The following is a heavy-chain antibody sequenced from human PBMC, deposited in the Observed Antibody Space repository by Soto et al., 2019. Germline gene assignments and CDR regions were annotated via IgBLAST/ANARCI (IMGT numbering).Heavy chain of an antibody. V-gene: IGHV3-30*03. CDR3: ARGPGYYFDY. J-gene: IGHJ4*02. CDR2: ISYDGSNK. Sequence: PGGSLRLCCAASGFTFSSYGMHWVRQAPGKGLEWVAVISYDGSNKYYANSVKGRFTISRDNSKNTLYLQMGSLRAEDMAVYYCARGPGYYFDYWGQGTLVTVSS. CDR1: GFTFSSYG.